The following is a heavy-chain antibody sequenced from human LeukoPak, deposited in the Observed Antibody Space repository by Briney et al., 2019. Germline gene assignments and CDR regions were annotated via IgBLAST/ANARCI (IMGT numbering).Heavy chain of an antibody. V-gene: IGHV1-8*03. J-gene: IGHJ5*02. D-gene: IGHD3-10*01. CDR3: ARDLYYYGSGSYYKEHWFDP. CDR2: MNPNSGNT. Sequence: ASVKVSCKASGYTFTSYDINWVRQATGQGLEWMGWMNPNSGNTGYAQKFQGRVTITRNTSISTAYMELSSLRSEDTAVYYCARDLYYYGSGSYYKEHWFDPWGQGTLVTVSS. CDR1: GYTFTSYD.